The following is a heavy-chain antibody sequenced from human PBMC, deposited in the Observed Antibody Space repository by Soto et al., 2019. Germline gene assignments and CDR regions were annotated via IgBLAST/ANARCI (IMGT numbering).Heavy chain of an antibody. CDR2: INPNSGGT. V-gene: IGHV1-2*04. J-gene: IGHJ6*02. Sequence: ASVKVSCKASGYTFTGYYMHWVRQAPGQGLEWMGWINPNSGGTNYAQKFQGWVTMTRDTSISTAYMELSRLRSDDTAVYYCARGVSSSWYFLYYYYGMGVWGQGTTVTVSS. CDR1: GYTFTGYY. CDR3: ARGVSSSWYFLYYYYGMGV. D-gene: IGHD6-13*01.